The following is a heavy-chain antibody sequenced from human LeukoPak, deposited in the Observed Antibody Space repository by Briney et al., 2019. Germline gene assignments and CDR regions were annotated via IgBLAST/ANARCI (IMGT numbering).Heavy chain of an antibody. J-gene: IGHJ6*02. CDR1: GFTFSNYA. D-gene: IGHD6-13*01. V-gene: IGHV3-23*01. Sequence: GGSLRLSCVASGFTFSNYAMNWVRQAPGKGLEWVSLSGSGGDIYYVDSVKGRFTISRDNSKNTLYLQMNSLRAEDTAVYYCAKERSSSWYGDYYYGMDVWGQGTTVTVSS. CDR2: SGSGGDI. CDR3: AKERSSSWYGDYYYGMDV.